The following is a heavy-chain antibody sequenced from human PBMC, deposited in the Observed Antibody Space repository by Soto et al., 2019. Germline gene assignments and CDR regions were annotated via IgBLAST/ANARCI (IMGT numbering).Heavy chain of an antibody. D-gene: IGHD5-18*01. Sequence: GGSLRLSCAASGFTFSSHGMSWVRQAPGQGLEWVSTICGSVGGVQYAASVKGRLTISRDNSESTLYLQMNSLRAEDTAVYYCAKNPYTGYSYYMDVWGRGTTVTVSS. CDR2: ICGSVGGV. CDR1: GFTFSSHG. J-gene: IGHJ6*03. CDR3: AKNPYTGYSYYMDV. V-gene: IGHV3-23*01.